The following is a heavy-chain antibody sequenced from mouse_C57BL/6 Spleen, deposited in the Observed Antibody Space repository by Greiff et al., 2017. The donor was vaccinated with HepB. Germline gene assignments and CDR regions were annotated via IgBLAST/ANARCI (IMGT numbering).Heavy chain of an antibody. J-gene: IGHJ3*01. CDR2: INPNNGGT. CDR3: APHMVTKFAY. Sequence: EVQLQQSGPELVKPGASVKIPCKASGYTFTDYNMDWVKQSHGKSLEWIGDINPNNGGTIYNQKFKGKATLTVDKSSSTAYMELRSLTSEDTAVYYCAPHMVTKFAYWGQGTLVTVSA. CDR1: GYTFTDYN. V-gene: IGHV1-18*01. D-gene: IGHD2-2*01.